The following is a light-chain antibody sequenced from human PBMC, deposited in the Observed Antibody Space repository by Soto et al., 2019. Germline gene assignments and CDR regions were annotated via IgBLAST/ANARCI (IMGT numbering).Light chain of an antibody. CDR2: AAS. CDR1: QSLGSGY. CDR3: HQYDTSPRT. V-gene: IGKV3-20*01. J-gene: IGKJ1*01. Sequence: PGERATLSCRASQSLGSGYLAWYQQKPGQAPTILIYAASSRATGIPDRFSGSGSGTDFSLTISRLEPEDFAVYYCHQYDTSPRTFGQGTKVEI.